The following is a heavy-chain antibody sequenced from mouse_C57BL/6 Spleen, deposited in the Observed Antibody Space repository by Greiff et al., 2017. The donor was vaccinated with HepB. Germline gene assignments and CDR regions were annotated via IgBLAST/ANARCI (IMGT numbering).Heavy chain of an antibody. J-gene: IGHJ1*03. CDR1: GYTFTNYW. CDR2: IYPGGGYT. CDR3: ARSLTTVVGDWYFDV. Sequence: VQLQQSGAELVRPGTSVKMSCKASGYTFTNYWIGWAKQRPGHGLEWIGDIYPGGGYTNYNEKFKGKATLTADKSSSTAYMQFSSLTSEDSAIYYCARSLTTVVGDWYFDVWGTGTTVTVSS. V-gene: IGHV1-63*01. D-gene: IGHD1-1*01.